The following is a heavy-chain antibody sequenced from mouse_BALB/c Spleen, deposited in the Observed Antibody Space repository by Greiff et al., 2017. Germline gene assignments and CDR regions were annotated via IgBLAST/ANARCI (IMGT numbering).Heavy chain of an antibody. Sequence: QVQLKQSGPGLVAPSQSLSITCTVSGFSLTSYGVHWVRQPPGKGLEWLGVIWAGGSTNYNSALMSRLSIRKDNSKSQVFLKMNSLQTDDTAMYYCARDREGIYPWFAYWGQGTLVTVSA. J-gene: IGHJ3*01. CDR2: IWAGGST. CDR3: ARDREGIYPWFAY. V-gene: IGHV2-9*02. CDR1: GFSLTSYG. D-gene: IGHD1-1*01.